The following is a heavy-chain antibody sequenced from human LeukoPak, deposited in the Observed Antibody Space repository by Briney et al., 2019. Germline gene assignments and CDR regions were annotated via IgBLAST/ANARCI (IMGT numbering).Heavy chain of an antibody. D-gene: IGHD4-17*01. CDR3: ARAAYGDYPFDY. Sequence: GASVKVSCKPSGYTFTGYYMHWVRQAPGQGLEWTGRLNPNTGGTIYEQKFQGRVTMTRDTSISTAYMEVSSLKSDDTAVYYCARAAYGDYPFDYWGQGTLVTVSS. CDR1: GYTFTGYY. J-gene: IGHJ4*02. V-gene: IGHV1-2*06. CDR2: LNPNTGGT.